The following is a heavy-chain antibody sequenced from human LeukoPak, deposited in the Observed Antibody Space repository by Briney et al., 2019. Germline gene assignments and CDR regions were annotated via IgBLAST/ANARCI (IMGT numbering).Heavy chain of an antibody. D-gene: IGHD3-16*01. V-gene: IGHV1-2*02. CDR1: EYTFIGYY. CDR3: ARVRLKAFDI. CDR2: INPNGGAT. Sequence: ASVKVSCKASEYTFIGYYMHWVRQAHGQGPEWMGWINPNGGATNYAQKFQGRVTMTRDTSISTAYMELSRLRSDDTAVYYCARVRLKAFDIWGQGTMVIVSS. J-gene: IGHJ3*02.